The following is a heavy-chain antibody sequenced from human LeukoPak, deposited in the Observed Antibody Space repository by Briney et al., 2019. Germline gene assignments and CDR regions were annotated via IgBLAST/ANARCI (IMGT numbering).Heavy chain of an antibody. J-gene: IGHJ4*02. Sequence: PSETLSLTCAVYGGSFSGYYWSWIRQPPGKGLEWIGGINHSGSTNYNPSLKSRVTISVDTSTNQFSLKLSSVTAADTAVYYCARGQYYYGSGSYGGYWGQGTLVTVSS. CDR1: GGSFSGYY. CDR2: INHSGST. CDR3: ARGQYYYGSGSYGGY. V-gene: IGHV4-34*01. D-gene: IGHD3-10*01.